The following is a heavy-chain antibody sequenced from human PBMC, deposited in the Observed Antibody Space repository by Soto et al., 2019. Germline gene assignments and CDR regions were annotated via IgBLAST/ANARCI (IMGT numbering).Heavy chain of an antibody. V-gene: IGHV1-2*02. CDR3: ARSIANDYSNRQDY. Sequence: QVQLVQAGAEVKKPGASVTVSCKASGYTFTAYYIHWVRQAPGQGLEWMGWINPSTGGTKYAQKFQDRVTMTRDTSTSTAYMELGRLRSDDTAGFYCARSIANDYSNRQDYWGQGTLVTVSS. CDR1: GYTFTAYY. J-gene: IGHJ4*02. CDR2: INPSTGGT. D-gene: IGHD4-4*01.